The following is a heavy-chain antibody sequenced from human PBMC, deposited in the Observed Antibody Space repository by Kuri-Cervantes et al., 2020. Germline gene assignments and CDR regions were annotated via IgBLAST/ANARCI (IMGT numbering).Heavy chain of an antibody. CDR1: GYTFTSYD. J-gene: IGHJ4*02. V-gene: IGHV1-8*02. Sequence: ASVKVSCKASGYTFTSYDINWVRQATGQGLERMGWMNPNSGNTGYAQKFQGRVTMTRNTSISTAYMELSSLRSDDTAVYYCARDGYSSSWYFDYWGQGTLVTVSS. CDR3: ARDGYSSSWYFDY. D-gene: IGHD6-13*01. CDR2: MNPNSGNT.